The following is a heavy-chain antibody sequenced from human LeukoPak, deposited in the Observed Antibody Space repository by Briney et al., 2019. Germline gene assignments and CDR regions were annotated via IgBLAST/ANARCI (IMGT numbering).Heavy chain of an antibody. D-gene: IGHD6-19*01. V-gene: IGHV3-66*01. CDR3: ARDTSGWPYEPDY. CDR2: IYSGGST. J-gene: IGHJ4*02. Sequence: PGGSLRLSCAASGFTFSSYWMSWVRQAPGKGLEWVSVIYSGGSTYYADSVKGRFTISRDNSKNTLYLQMNSLRAEDTAVYYCARDTSGWPYEPDYWGQGTLVTVSS. CDR1: GFTFSSYW.